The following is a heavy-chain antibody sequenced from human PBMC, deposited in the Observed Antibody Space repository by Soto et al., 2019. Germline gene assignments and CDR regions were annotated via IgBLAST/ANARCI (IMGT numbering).Heavy chain of an antibody. J-gene: IGHJ6*02. CDR3: AGARGGYKTRYYYYYGMDV. Sequence: GGSLRLSCAASGFTFSSYAMSWVRQAPGKGLEWVSAISGSGGSTYYADSVKGRFTISRDNSKNTLYLQMNSLRAEDTAVYYCAGARGGYKTRYYYYYGMDVWGQGTTVTVSS. CDR1: GFTFSSYA. CDR2: ISGSGGST. D-gene: IGHD5-12*01. V-gene: IGHV3-23*01.